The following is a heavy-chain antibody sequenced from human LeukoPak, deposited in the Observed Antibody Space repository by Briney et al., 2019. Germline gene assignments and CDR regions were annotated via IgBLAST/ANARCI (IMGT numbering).Heavy chain of an antibody. CDR2: INPSGGST. D-gene: IGHD4-17*01. J-gene: IGHJ4*02. V-gene: IGHV1-46*01. CDR3: ARESYGEEDN. CDR1: GYTFTGYF. Sequence: VASVKVSCKASGYTFTGYFIYWVRQAPGQGLEWMGIINPSGGSTSYAQKFQGRVTMTRDTSTSTVYMELSSLRSEDTAVYYCARESYGEEDNWGQGTLVTVSS.